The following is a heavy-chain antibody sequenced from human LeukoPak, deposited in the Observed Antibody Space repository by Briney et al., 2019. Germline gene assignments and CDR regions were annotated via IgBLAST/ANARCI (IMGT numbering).Heavy chain of an antibody. CDR2: IYYSGST. V-gene: IGHV4-59*01. D-gene: IGHD2-21*02. J-gene: IGHJ4*02. CDR3: ARLEYCGGDCYSN. CDR1: GGSISNYY. Sequence: SETLSLTCHVSGGSISNYYWSWIRQPPGKGLDWIGYIYYSGSTDYNSSLKSRATISVHTSKNQFSLKLSSVTAADTAVYYCARLEYCGGDCYSNWGQGTLVTVSS.